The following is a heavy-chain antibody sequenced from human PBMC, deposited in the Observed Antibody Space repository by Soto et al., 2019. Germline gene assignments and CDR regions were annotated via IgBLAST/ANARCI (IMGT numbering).Heavy chain of an antibody. J-gene: IGHJ4*02. CDR2: IYYSGST. D-gene: IGHD4-17*01. CDR3: ARTTVTTAEVDY. CDR1: GGSISSSSYY. V-gene: IGHV4-39*01. Sequence: QLQLQESGPGLVKPSETLSLTCTVSGGSISSSSYYWGWIRQPPGKGLEWIGSIYYSGSTYYNPSLKSRVTISVDTSKNQFSLKLSSVTAADTAVYYCARTTVTTAEVDYWGQGTLVTVSS.